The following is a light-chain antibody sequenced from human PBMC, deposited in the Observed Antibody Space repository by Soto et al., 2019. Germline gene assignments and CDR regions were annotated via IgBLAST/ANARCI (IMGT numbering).Light chain of an antibody. CDR1: QGISSY. CDR2: AAS. J-gene: IGKJ1*01. Sequence: AIRMTQSPSSFSASTGDRATITCRARQGISSYLAWYQQKPGKAPKLLIYAASTLQSGVPSRFSGSGSETDFTLPISCLQSEDFATYYCQQYYSYPPWTFGQGTKVDIK. V-gene: IGKV1-8*01. CDR3: QQYYSYPPWT.